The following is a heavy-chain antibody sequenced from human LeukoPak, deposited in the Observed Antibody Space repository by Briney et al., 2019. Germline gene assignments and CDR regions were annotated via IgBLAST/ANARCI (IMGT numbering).Heavy chain of an antibody. Sequence: ASVKVSCKASGYTFTSYGISWVRQAPGQGLEWMGWISAYNGNTDYAQKLQGRVTMTTDTSTSTAYMELRSLRSDDTAVYYCARVKGDSSGWYDFDYWGQGTLVTVSS. V-gene: IGHV1-18*01. J-gene: IGHJ4*02. CDR3: ARVKGDSSGWYDFDY. CDR2: ISAYNGNT. CDR1: GYTFTSYG. D-gene: IGHD6-19*01.